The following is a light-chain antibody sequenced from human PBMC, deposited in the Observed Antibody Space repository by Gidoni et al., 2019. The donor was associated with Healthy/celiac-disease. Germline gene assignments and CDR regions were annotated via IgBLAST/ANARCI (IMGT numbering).Light chain of an antibody. Sequence: EIVLTQSPGTLSLSPGESATLSCRASQSVSSSYLAWYQQKPGQAPRLLIYGASSRATGIPDRFSGSGSGTHFTLTISRLEPEDFAVYYCQQYGSSPWTFGQGTKVEIK. CDR3: QQYGSSPWT. V-gene: IGKV3-20*01. J-gene: IGKJ1*01. CDR2: GAS. CDR1: QSVSSSY.